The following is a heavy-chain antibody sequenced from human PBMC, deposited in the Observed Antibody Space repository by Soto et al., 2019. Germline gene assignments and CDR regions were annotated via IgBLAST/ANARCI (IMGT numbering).Heavy chain of an antibody. CDR2: IYWDDSK. CDR3: AHKGPEDWPLDY. Sequence: TLSLTCTVSGGSINHYYWTWIRQPPGKALEWLAVIYWDDSKHYSPSLRSRLTTTKDTSKNQVVLTMTNMDPMDTGTYYCAHKGPEDWPLDYWGQGTLVTVTS. V-gene: IGHV2-5*08. CDR1: GGSINHYYWT. J-gene: IGHJ4*02. D-gene: IGHD3-9*01.